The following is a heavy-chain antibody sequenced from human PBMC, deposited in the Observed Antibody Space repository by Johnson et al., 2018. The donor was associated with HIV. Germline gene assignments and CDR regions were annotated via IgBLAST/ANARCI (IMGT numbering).Heavy chain of an antibody. CDR2: INCDGGST. J-gene: IGHJ3*02. Sequence: EQLVESGGVVVQPGGSLRLSCETSRFTFDDYAMNWVRQAPGKGLEWVSGINCDGGSTGFADSVKGRFTISRDNAKNSLYLQMNRLSAEDTALYSCASDREVEDRSGAFDIWGQGTVVTVSS. CDR3: ASDREVEDRSGAFDI. D-gene: IGHD1-1*01. CDR1: RFTFDDYA. V-gene: IGHV3-20*04.